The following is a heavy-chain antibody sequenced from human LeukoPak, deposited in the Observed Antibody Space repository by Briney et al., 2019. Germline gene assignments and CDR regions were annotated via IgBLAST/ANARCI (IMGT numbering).Heavy chain of an antibody. CDR3: ASVEYSSSWYGWFDP. Sequence: SETLSLTCTVSGGSISSYYWSWIRQPAGKELEWIGRMYTSGSTNYNPSLKSRVTMSVDTSKNQFSLKLSSVTAADTAVYYCASVEYSSSWYGWFDPWGQGTLVTVSS. V-gene: IGHV4-4*07. CDR1: GGSISSYY. J-gene: IGHJ5*02. CDR2: MYTSGST. D-gene: IGHD6-13*01.